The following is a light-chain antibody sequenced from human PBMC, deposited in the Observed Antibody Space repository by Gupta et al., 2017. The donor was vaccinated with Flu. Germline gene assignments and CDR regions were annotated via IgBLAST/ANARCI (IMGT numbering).Light chain of an antibody. Sequence: VTISRTRSSGCIAGDLVQGYTQRPGSYHNRRREDDDQRPSGVPERFSASIDSSSKSELINISGLKTEDEADYFCQYYDGTNDVVFGGGTRMTVL. J-gene: IGLJ2*01. CDR2: DDD. CDR1: SGCIAGDL. CDR3: QYYDGTNDVV. V-gene: IGLV6-57*01.